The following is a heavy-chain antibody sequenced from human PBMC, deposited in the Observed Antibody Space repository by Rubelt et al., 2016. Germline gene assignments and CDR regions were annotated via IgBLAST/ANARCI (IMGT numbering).Heavy chain of an antibody. CDR1: GYTFTSYG. CDR3: ERWYRVTELYYYGMDV. V-gene: IGHV1-18*01. Sequence: QVQLVQSGAEVKKPGASVKVSCKASGYTFTSYGVSWVRQAPGQGLEWMGWISTYNGNTNYAQKLQGRVTMTRDTSTSSVYMGLSSLGSEDTAVNYCERWYRVTELYYYGMDVWGQGTTVTVSS. CDR2: ISTYNGNT. J-gene: IGHJ6*02. D-gene: IGHD1-26*01.